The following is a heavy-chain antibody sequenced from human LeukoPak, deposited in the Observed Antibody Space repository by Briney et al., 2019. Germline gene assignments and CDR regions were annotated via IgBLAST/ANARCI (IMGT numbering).Heavy chain of an antibody. J-gene: IGHJ5*02. CDR3: AKGHYDIPIDP. CDR1: GFTVSSNY. Sequence: PGGSLRLSCAASGFTVSSNYMSWVRQAPGKGLEWVSVIYSGGSTYYADSMKGRFTISRDNSKNTLYLQMNSLRAEDTAVYYCAKGHYDIPIDPWGQGTLVTVSS. D-gene: IGHD3-9*01. CDR2: IYSGGST. V-gene: IGHV3-53*01.